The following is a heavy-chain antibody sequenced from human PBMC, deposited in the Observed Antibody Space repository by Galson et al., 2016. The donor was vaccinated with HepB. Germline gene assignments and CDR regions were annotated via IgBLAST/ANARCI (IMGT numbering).Heavy chain of an antibody. V-gene: IGHV3-30*18. J-gene: IGHJ4*02. CDR1: GFTFENYG. D-gene: IGHD3-22*01. Sequence: SLRLSCAVRGFTFENYGVHWVRQAPGKGPEWLSLISHEGANKYYADSVKGRFTISRDNSENTLYLQMNSLRPEDAAVYYCAKVSDYHDSSGLFDYWGQGTQVTVSS. CDR2: ISHEGANK. CDR3: AKVSDYHDSSGLFDY.